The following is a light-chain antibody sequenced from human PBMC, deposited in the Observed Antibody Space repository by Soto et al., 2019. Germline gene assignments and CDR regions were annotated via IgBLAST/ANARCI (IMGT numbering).Light chain of an antibody. V-gene: IGLV2-14*01. CDR2: DVS. Sequence: QSALTQPASVSGSPGQSITISCTGTSSDFGAYNYVSWYQQHPGKAPKLMIYDVSNRPSGVSNRFSGSKSGNTASLTISGLQAEDEADYYCSSYTSGSTLDVFGTGTKVTVL. J-gene: IGLJ1*01. CDR1: SSDFGAYNY. CDR3: SSYTSGSTLDV.